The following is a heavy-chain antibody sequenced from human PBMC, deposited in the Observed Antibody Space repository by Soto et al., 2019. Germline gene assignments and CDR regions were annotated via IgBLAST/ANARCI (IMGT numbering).Heavy chain of an antibody. V-gene: IGHV1-18*01. CDR1: GYRFTSYG. CDR2: ISAYDDNT. D-gene: IGHD3-16*01. Sequence: ASVKVSCKASGYRFTSYGISWVRQAPGQGLEWLGWISAYDDNTKYAQTLQGRVSMSTDTSTNTAYMELRSLRSDDTAMYYCTRGRIMITFGGAIIIDYWGQGSLVTVSS. CDR3: TRGRIMITFGGAIIIDY. J-gene: IGHJ4*02.